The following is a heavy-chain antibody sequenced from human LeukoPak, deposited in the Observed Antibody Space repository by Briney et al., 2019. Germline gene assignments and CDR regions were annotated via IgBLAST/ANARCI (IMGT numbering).Heavy chain of an antibody. V-gene: IGHV3-7*01. CDR2: IKQDGSEK. CDR3: ARALDSSTSRYQAFEY. J-gene: IGHJ4*02. D-gene: IGHD2-2*01. CDR1: GFTLSSYW. Sequence: GGSLRLSCAASGFTLSSYWMTWVRQAPGKGLEWVANIKQDGSEKYYVDSVKGRFTISRDNAKNSLYLQMNSLRAEDTAVYYCARALDSSTSRYQAFEYWGQGTLVTVFS.